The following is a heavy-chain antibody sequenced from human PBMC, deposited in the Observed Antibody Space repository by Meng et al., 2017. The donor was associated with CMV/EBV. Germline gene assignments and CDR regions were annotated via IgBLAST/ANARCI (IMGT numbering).Heavy chain of an antibody. D-gene: IGHD2-2*02. CDR2: ISSSGSTI. V-gene: IGHV3-48*03. CDR3: ARDYCSSTSCYREGDYYYYYGMDV. Sequence: GESLKISCAASGFTFSSYEMNWVRQAPGKGLEWVSYISSSGSTIYYADSVKGRFTISRDNAKNSLYLQMNSLRAEDTAVYYCARDYCSSTSCYREGDYYYYYGMDVWGQGTTVTSP. CDR1: GFTFSSYE. J-gene: IGHJ6*02.